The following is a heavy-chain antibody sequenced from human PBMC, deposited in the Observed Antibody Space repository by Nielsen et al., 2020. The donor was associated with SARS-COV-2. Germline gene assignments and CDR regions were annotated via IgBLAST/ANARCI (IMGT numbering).Heavy chain of an antibody. Sequence: WIRQSPSRGLEWLGRTYYRSKWYNDYAVSVKSRITINPDTSKNQFSLQLNSVTPEDTAVYYCARVEQHPDYDFWSGYLAFGYYYYMDVWGKGTTVTVSS. V-gene: IGHV6-1*01. J-gene: IGHJ6*03. CDR2: TYYRSKWYN. CDR3: ARVEQHPDYDFWSGYLAFGYYYYMDV. D-gene: IGHD3-3*01.